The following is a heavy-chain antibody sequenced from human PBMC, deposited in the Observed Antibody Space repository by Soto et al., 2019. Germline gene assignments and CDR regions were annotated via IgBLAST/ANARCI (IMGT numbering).Heavy chain of an antibody. CDR3: APVWSGESQH. CDR2: IYYSGST. D-gene: IGHD3-10*01. V-gene: IGHV4-39*01. Sequence: QLQLQESGPGLVKPSETLSLTCTVSGGSISSSSYYWGWIRQPPGKGLEWIGSIYYSGSTYYNPALKSRVTIAVDTSKNQCSRKLSSVTAADAPVYYCAPVWSGESQHWGQGTLVTVSS. J-gene: IGHJ1*01. CDR1: GGSISSSSYY.